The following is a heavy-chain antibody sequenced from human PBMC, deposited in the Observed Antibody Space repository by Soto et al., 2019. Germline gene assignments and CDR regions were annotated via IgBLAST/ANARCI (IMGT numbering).Heavy chain of an antibody. J-gene: IGHJ5*02. Sequence: PSETLSLTCVVSGCSISSGGYSGSWIRQPPGKGLEWIGYIYHSGSTYYNPSLKSRVTISVDTSKNQFSLKLSSVTAADTAVYYCARGSYYDSSGYYGPWGQGTLVTVSS. CDR3: ARGSYYDSSGYYGP. D-gene: IGHD3-22*01. CDR2: IYHSGST. V-gene: IGHV4-30-2*05. CDR1: GCSISSGGYS.